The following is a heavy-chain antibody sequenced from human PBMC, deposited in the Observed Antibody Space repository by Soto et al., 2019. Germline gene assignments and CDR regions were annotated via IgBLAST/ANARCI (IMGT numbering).Heavy chain of an antibody. CDR3: APSPYSSGSYDLSTHPPSAYFSS. Sequence: ASVKLSCKASGHTFTDCYIHWVRQETGQGLEWMGWINPNSGGTKYAQNFQGRVTMTSENSITTAHMELSRLRSDDTAVYFCAPSPYSSGSYDLSTHPPSAYFSSWGQGTLVPVSS. CDR1: GHTFTDCY. J-gene: IGHJ4*02. D-gene: IGHD6-19*01. V-gene: IGHV1-2*02. CDR2: INPNSGGT.